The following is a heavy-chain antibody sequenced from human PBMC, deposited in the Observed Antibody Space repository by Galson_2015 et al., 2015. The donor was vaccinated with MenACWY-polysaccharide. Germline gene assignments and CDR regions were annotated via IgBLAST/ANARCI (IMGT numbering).Heavy chain of an antibody. V-gene: IGHV3-30-3*01. CDR2: ISNDGSNK. D-gene: IGHD3-10*01. CDR3: ARGGSTHYYGSGTYYKFDS. CDR1: GFTFSTYT. J-gene: IGHJ4*02. Sequence: SLRLSCAASGFTFSTYTMHWVRQAPGKGLEWVAVISNDGSNKYYADSVKGRFTISRDNSKNTLYLQMNSLRAEDTAVYYCARGGSTHYYGSGTYYKFDSWGQGTLVTVSS.